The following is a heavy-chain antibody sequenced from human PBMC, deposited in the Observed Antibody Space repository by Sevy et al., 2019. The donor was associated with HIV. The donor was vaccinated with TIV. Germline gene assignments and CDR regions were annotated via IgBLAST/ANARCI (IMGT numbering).Heavy chain of an antibody. V-gene: IGHV3-49*03. CDR1: GFTFYNYA. CDR3: TRDERDLDAFDI. J-gene: IGHJ3*02. CDR2: IRTTVNGGTA. Sequence: GGSLRLSCATSGFTFYNYAMSWFRQAPGKGLEWIGFIRTTVNGGTAEYAASVEGRFTISRYDSRSIAYLQMNNLKTEDTAVYYCTRDERDLDAFDIWVQGTMVTVSS.